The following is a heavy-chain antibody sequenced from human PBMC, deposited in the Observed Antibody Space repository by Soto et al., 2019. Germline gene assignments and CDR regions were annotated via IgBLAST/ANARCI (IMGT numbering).Heavy chain of an antibody. D-gene: IGHD2-2*01. J-gene: IGHJ6*02. CDR2: IYYSGST. CDR3: ARLWSGHCSSTSCYYYYYYGMDV. CDR1: GGSISSYY. V-gene: IGHV4-59*01. Sequence: QMQLQESGPGLVKPSETLSLTCTVSGGSISSYYWSWIRQPPGKGLEWIGYIYYSGSTNYNPSLKSRVTISVDTSKNQFSLKLSSVTAADTAVYYCARLWSGHCSSTSCYYYYYYGMDVWGQGTTVTVSS.